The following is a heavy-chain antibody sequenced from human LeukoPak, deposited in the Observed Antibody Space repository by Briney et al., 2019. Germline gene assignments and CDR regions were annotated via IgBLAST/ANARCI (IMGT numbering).Heavy chain of an antibody. V-gene: IGHV1-8*03. J-gene: IGHJ4*02. D-gene: IGHD3-22*01. CDR1: GYTFTSYD. CDR3: ASYDYYDSSGYYPFGY. Sequence: ASVKVSCKASGYTFTSYDINWVRQATGQGLEWMGWMNPNSGNTGYPQKFQGRVTITRNTSISTAYMELSSLRSEDTAVYYCASYDYYDSSGYYPFGYWGQGTLVTVSS. CDR2: MNPNSGNT.